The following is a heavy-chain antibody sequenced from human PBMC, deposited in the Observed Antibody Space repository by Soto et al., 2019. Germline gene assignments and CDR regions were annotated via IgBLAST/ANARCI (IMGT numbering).Heavy chain of an antibody. V-gene: IGHV3-30*04. CDR1: GFTFSSYA. D-gene: IGHD1-1*01. CDR2: ISYDGSNK. Sequence: GGSLRLSCAASGFTFSSYAMHWVRQAPGKGLEWVAVISYDGSNKYYADSVKGRFTISRDNSKNTLYLQMNSLRAEDTAVYYCAKDSQLELSPLDYWGQGTLVTVSS. CDR3: AKDSQLELSPLDY. J-gene: IGHJ4*02.